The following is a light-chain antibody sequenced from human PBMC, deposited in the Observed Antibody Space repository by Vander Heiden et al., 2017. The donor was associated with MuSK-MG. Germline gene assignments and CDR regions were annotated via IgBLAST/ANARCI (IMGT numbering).Light chain of an antibody. Sequence: DIVMTQSPLSLPVTPGEPASISCRSSQSLLHTNGYNYLDWYLQKPGQPPQLHIYLGSNRASGVPDRFSGSGSGTDFTLRISRVQTEDVGVYFCMQALQTPTFGQGTKVEIK. V-gene: IGKV2-28*01. CDR1: QSLLHTNGYNY. CDR2: LGS. J-gene: IGKJ1*01. CDR3: MQALQTPT.